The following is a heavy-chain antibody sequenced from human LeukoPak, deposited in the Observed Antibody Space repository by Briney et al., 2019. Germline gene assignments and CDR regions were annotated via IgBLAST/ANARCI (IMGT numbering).Heavy chain of an antibody. CDR1: GFTFSSYA. CDR3: AKDHTAIMEGGFDY. V-gene: IGHV3-23*01. CDR2: ISGSGGST. J-gene: IGHJ4*02. D-gene: IGHD5-18*01. Sequence: PGGSLRLSCAASGFTFSSYAMSWVHQAPGKGLEWVSAISGSGGSTYYADSVKGRFTISRDNSKNTLYLQMNSLRAEDTAVYYCAKDHTAIMEGGFDYWGQGTLVTVSS.